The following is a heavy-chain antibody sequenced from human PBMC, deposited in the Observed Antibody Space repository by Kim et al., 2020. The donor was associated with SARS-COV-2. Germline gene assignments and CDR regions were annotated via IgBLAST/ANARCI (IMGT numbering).Heavy chain of an antibody. CDR1: GGSISSYY. V-gene: IGHV4-59*13. CDR3: ARAEGYYYGSGSYYLDY. CDR2: IYYSGST. J-gene: IGHJ4*02. D-gene: IGHD3-10*01. Sequence: SETLSLTCTVSGGSISSYYWSWIRQPPGKGLEWIGYIYYSGSTNYNPSLKSRVTISVDTSKNQFSLKLSSVTAADTAVYYCARAEGYYYGSGSYYLDYWGQGTLVTVSS.